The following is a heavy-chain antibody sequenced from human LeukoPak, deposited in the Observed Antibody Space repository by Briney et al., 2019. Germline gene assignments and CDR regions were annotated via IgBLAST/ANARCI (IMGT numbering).Heavy chain of an antibody. CDR3: AQKGGTDH. J-gene: IGHJ4*02. V-gene: IGHV3-48*02. CDR1: GFTFSRFG. D-gene: IGHD2-15*01. CDR2: ISSSSSAI. Sequence: TGGSLRLSCAASGFTFSRFGMNWVRQAPGKGLEWISYISSSSSAIYYADSVKGRFTISRDNAKNSLYLQMSSLRDEDTAVYYCAQKGGTDHWGQGTLVTASS.